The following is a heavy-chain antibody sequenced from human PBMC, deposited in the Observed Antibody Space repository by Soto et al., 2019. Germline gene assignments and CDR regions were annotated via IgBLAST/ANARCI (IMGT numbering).Heavy chain of an antibody. CDR3: ARARDIVVDRYYFDY. Sequence: SETLSLTCTVSGGSISSGDYYRSWIRQPPGKGLEWIGYIYYSGSTYYNPSLKSRVTISVDTSKNQFSLKLSSVTAADTAVYYCARARDIVVDRYYFDYWGQGTLVTVSS. CDR1: GGSISSGDYY. V-gene: IGHV4-30-4*01. J-gene: IGHJ4*02. CDR2: IYYSGST. D-gene: IGHD2-2*01.